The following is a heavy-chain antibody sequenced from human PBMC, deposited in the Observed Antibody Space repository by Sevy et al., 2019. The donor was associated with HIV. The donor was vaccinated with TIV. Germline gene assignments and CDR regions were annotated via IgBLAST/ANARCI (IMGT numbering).Heavy chain of an antibody. Sequence: GGSLRLSCAASGFTFNSYWMSWVRQAPGKGLEWVANTKYDGSDKDYVGSVRGRFTISRDNDKKSLYLQMNSLRAEDTAVYYCAREGYGFDIWGQGTMVTVSS. J-gene: IGHJ3*02. V-gene: IGHV3-7*01. D-gene: IGHD2-15*01. CDR3: AREGYGFDI. CDR1: GFTFNSYW. CDR2: TKYDGSDK.